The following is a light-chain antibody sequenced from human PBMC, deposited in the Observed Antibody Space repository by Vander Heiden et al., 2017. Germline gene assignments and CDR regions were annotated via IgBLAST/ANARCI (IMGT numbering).Light chain of an antibody. J-gene: IGLJ2*01. CDR3: QAWHSSTVV. Sequence: SYELTQPPSVSVSPGQTASITCSGAKLGDKYACWYQQKPGQSPVLVIYQDSKRPSGIPERFSGSNSGNTATLTISGTQAMDEADYYCQAWHSSTVVFGGGTQLTVL. CDR1: KLGDKY. CDR2: QDS. V-gene: IGLV3-1*01.